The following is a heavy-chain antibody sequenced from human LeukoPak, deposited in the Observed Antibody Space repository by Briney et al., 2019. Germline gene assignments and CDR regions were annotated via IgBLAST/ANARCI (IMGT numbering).Heavy chain of an antibody. V-gene: IGHV5-51*01. J-gene: IGHJ6*02. CDR2: IYAGDSDT. CDR1: GYSFTSYW. Sequence: GESLKISCKGSGYSFTSYWIGWVRQMPGKGLKWMGIIYAGDSDTRHSPSFQGQVTISVDKSISTAYLQWSSLQASDTAMYYCARAIGTSQFYFYYGMDVWGQGTTVTVSS. D-gene: IGHD2-2*01. CDR3: ARAIGTSQFYFYYGMDV.